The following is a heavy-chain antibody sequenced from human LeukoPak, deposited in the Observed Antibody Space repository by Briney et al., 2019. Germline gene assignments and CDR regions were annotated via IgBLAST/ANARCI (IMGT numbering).Heavy chain of an antibody. CDR2: GGPYGTEK. D-gene: IGHD6-13*01. V-gene: IGHV3-30*02. CDR1: GCNFNTFI. Sequence: PGGSLRLSCAASGCNFNTFIMHWVRQAPGKGLEWVRAGGPYGTEKFYADSVKGRFTISTDNSKNTLYLQMDSLRAEDTALYHCAKEYTSRWGYWHFDLWGRGTLVTVSS. CDR3: AKEYTSRWGYWHFDL. J-gene: IGHJ2*01.